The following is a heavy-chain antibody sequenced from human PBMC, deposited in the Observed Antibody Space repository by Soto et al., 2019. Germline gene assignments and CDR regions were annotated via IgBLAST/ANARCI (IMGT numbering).Heavy chain of an antibody. V-gene: IGHV3-33*01. CDR2: IWYDGNAK. J-gene: IGHJ6*02. CDR3: ATEIKPNSMDV. Sequence: GGSPRRAGAASGLTLSTFAMHWVRQAPGKGLEWVAVIWYDGNAKYYADSVNGRFTVSRDNSKSTLYLQVNSLRAADTAVYYCATEIKPNSMDVWGQGTTVTVSS. CDR1: GLTLSTFA.